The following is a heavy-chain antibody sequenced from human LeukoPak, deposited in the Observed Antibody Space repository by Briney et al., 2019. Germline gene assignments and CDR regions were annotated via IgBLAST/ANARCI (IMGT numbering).Heavy chain of an antibody. CDR1: GFTFNRYW. V-gene: IGHV3-74*01. CDR3: ARGPPGYYNGMDV. CDR2: INSDGSIT. J-gene: IGHJ6*02. Sequence: GESLRLSCAASGFTFNRYWMHWVRQGRGKGLVWVSHINSDGSITSYAESVKGRFTVSRDNAKNTLYLQMDSLRAEDTAVYYCARGPPGYYNGMDVWGQGTTVSVPS.